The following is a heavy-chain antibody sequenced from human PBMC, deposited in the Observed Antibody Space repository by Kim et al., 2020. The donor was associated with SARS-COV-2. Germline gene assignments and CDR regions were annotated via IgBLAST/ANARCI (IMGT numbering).Heavy chain of an antibody. J-gene: IGHJ6*02. CDR1: GFTFSSYS. D-gene: IGHD3-22*01. CDR3: AREESGYIDYGMDV. CDR2: ISSSSSYI. V-gene: IGHV3-21*01. Sequence: GGSLRLSCAASGFTFSSYSMNWVRQAPGKGLEWVSSISSSSSYIYYADSVKGRFTISRDNAKNSLYLQMNSLRAEDTAVYYCAREESGYIDYGMDVWGQGTTVTVSS.